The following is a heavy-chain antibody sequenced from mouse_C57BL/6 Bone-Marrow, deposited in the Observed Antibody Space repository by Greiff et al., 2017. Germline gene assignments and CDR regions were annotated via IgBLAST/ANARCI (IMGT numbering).Heavy chain of an antibody. CDR2: ISSGGSYT. CDR3: ATMVTTNAMDY. Sequence: EVKVVESGGGLVKPGGSLKLSCAASGFTFSDYGMHWVRQAPEKGLEWVATISSGGSYTYYPDSVKGRFTISRDNAKNTLYLQMSSLKSEDTAMYYCATMVTTNAMDYWGQGTSVTVSS. J-gene: IGHJ4*01. V-gene: IGHV5-6*03. D-gene: IGHD2-1*01. CDR1: GFTFSDYG.